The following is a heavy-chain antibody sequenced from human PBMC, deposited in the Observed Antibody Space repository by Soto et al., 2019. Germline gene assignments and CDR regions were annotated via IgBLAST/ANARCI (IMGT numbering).Heavy chain of an antibody. Sequence: EVQLLESGGGLVQPGGSLRLSCAASGFTFSSYAMSWVRQAPGKGLEWVSAISGSGGSTYYADSVKGRFTISRDNSKNTLYLQMNSLRAEDTAVYYCAGGPYGDYEYFQHGGQGTLVTVSS. CDR2: ISGSGGST. D-gene: IGHD4-17*01. V-gene: IGHV3-23*01. J-gene: IGHJ1*01. CDR1: GFTFSSYA. CDR3: AGGPYGDYEYFQH.